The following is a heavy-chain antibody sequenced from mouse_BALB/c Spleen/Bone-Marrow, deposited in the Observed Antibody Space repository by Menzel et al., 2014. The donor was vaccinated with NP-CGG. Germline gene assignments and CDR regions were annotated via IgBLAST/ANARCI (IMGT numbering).Heavy chain of an antibody. CDR3: ARGGNWEDFDY. CDR1: GFTFSSFG. D-gene: IGHD4-1*01. J-gene: IGHJ2*01. Sequence: EVMLVESGGGLVQPGGSRKLSCAASGFTFSSFGMHWVRQAPERGLEWVAYISSGSSTIFYADTVKGRFTISRDNPKNTLFLQMTSLRSGDTAIYYCARGGNWEDFDYWGQGTPLTVSS. V-gene: IGHV5-17*02. CDR2: ISSGSSTI.